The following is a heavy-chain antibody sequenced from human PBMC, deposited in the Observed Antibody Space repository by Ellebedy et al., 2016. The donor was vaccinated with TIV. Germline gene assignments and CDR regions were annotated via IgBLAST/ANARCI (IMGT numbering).Heavy chain of an antibody. CDR1: GFTFSREN. CDR2: ISSRSSPI. J-gene: IGHJ4*02. Sequence: PGGSLRLSCAASGFTFSRENMNWARQAPGNGLEWLSYISSRSSPIFYADSVKGRFTISRDNGKNSLYLQMSNLRDEDTAVYYCATSRARVYWGQGTLVTVSS. V-gene: IGHV3-48*02. CDR3: ATSRARVY.